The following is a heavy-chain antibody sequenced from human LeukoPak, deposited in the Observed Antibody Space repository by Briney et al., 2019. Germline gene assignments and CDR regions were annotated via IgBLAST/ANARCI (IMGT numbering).Heavy chain of an antibody. V-gene: IGHV3-23*01. D-gene: IGHD6-13*01. CDR1: GFTFSDYA. J-gene: IGHJ3*01. Sequence: GRSPRLSCAASGFTFSDYAMTWVRRAPGKGLEWGSAISGTGGTTYHPDSVKGRFTISRANSKNTLYLQLNSLRAEDTAVYYCAKDRRYSSSWYGAFDFWGQGTMVTVS. CDR2: ISGTGGTT. CDR3: AKDRRYSSSWYGAFDF.